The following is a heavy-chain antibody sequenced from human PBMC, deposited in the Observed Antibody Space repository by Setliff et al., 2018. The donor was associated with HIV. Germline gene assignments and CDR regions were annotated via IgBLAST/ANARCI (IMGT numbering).Heavy chain of an antibody. V-gene: IGHV4-4*07. J-gene: IGHJ4*02. CDR3: ARHNPASVPASSPDY. Sequence: PSETLSLTCTVSGGSMSPYYWSWIRQGDGIGLEWIGRIYGSGSTIYNPSLRSRVTMSVDTSRNQFSLRLSSVTAADTAFYYCARHNPASVPASSPDYWGQGTLVTVSS. CDR1: GGSMSPYY. CDR2: IYGSGST. D-gene: IGHD2-2*01.